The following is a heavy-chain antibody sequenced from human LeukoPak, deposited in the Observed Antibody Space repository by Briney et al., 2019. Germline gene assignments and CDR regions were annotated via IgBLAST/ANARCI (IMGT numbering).Heavy chain of an antibody. CDR1: GYTFTGYY. Sequence: ASVKVSCKASGYTFTGYYMHWVRQAPGQGLEWMGWINPNSGGTNYAQKFQGRVTMTRDTSISTAYVELSRLRSDDTAVYYCARALTQSSIAATLDYWGQGTLVTVSS. V-gene: IGHV1-2*02. CDR2: INPNSGGT. J-gene: IGHJ4*02. CDR3: ARALTQSSIAATLDY. D-gene: IGHD6-6*01.